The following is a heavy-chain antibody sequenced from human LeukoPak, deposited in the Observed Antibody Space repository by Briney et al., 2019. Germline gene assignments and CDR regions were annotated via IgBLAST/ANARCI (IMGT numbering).Heavy chain of an antibody. Sequence: PGRSLRLSCAASGFTFSSYPMHWVRQAPGKGLEWVSAISGSGGSTYYADSVKGRFTISRDNSKNTLYLQMNSLRAEDTAVYYCAKASRTAAGTDYFDYWGQGTLVTVPS. V-gene: IGHV3-23*01. CDR2: ISGSGGST. CDR3: AKASRTAAGTDYFDY. CDR1: GFTFSSYP. D-gene: IGHD6-13*01. J-gene: IGHJ4*02.